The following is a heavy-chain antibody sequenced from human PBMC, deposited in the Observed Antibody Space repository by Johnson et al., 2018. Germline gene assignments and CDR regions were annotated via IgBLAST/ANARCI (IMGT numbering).Heavy chain of an antibody. V-gene: IGHV5-51*01. D-gene: IGHD1-26*01. CDR1: GYRFTTYW. Sequence: VQLVQSGAEVKKPGESLKISCKGSGYRFTTYWNGWVRQKPGKELAWMGSIFPGNSDTRYSPSFHGQVTTSPATSLSTADLQWTSRKTSDTTMYYGARHSFACGTDYYYYMDVWGKGTTVTV. CDR2: IFPGNSDT. J-gene: IGHJ6*03. CDR3: ARHSFACGTDYYYYMDV.